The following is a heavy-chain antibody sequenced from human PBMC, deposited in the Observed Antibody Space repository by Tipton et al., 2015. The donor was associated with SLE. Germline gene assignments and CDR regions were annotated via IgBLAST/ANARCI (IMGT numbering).Heavy chain of an antibody. Sequence: TLSLTCAVYGGSFSGYYWSWIRQPPGKGLEWIGEINHSGSTNYNPSLKSRVTISVDTSKNQFSLKLSSVTAADTAVYYCARARSLITGTTGGTFDYWGQGTLVTVSS. CDR3: ARARSLITGTTGGTFDY. J-gene: IGHJ4*02. D-gene: IGHD1-20*01. CDR1: GGSFSGYY. CDR2: INHSGST. V-gene: IGHV4-34*01.